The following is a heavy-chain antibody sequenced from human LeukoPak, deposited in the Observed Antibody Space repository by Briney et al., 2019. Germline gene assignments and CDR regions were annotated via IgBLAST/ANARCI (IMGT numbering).Heavy chain of an antibody. CDR2: INHSGST. Sequence: SETLSLTCAVYGGSRSGYYWSLIRQPTGKGLEWIGEINHSGSTNYNPSLKSRVTISVDTSKNQFSLKLSSVTAADTAVYYCARGVYIAAAQYAYWGQGTLVTVSS. D-gene: IGHD6-13*01. CDR1: GGSRSGYY. J-gene: IGHJ4*02. V-gene: IGHV4-34*01. CDR3: ARGVYIAAAQYAY.